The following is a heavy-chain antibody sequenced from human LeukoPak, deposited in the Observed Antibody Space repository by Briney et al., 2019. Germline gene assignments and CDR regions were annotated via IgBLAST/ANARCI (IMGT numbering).Heavy chain of an antibody. D-gene: IGHD5-24*01. CDR2: INHSGSI. CDR3: ARVGDGHNRPPDY. CDR1: SGSFSGHY. J-gene: IGHJ4*02. V-gene: IGHV4-34*01. Sequence: SETLSLTCAVYSGSFSGHYWSWIRQPPGKGLEWIGEINHSGSINYNPSLKSRVTMSVDTSKNQFALRLSSVIAADTAVYYCARVGDGHNRPPDYWGQGTLVTVSS.